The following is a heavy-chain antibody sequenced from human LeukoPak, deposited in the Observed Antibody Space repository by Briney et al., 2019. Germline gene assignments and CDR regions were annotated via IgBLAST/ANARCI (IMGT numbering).Heavy chain of an antibody. CDR1: GFTFSRDV. CDR3: AKEIQPHDAFDI. J-gene: IGHJ3*02. CDR2: MSPDGSSK. D-gene: IGHD5-18*01. V-gene: IGHV3-30-3*01. Sequence: GGSLRLSCAASGFTFSRDVFHWVRQAPGRGLDGVAVMSPDGSSKSYADSVRGRFTVSRDNSKKTLYLQMDSLRPEDAGVYYCAKEIQPHDAFDIWGQGTMVSVSS.